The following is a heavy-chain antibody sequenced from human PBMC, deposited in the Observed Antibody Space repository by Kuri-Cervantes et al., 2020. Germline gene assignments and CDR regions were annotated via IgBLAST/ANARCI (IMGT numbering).Heavy chain of an antibody. V-gene: IGHV3-9*01. CDR2: ISWNSGSI. Sequence: GGSLRLSCAASGFTFDDYAMHWVRQAPGKGLEWVSGISWNSGSIGYADSVKGRFTISRDNSKNTLYLQMNSLRAEDTAVYYCARAGFTDCFDYWGQGTLVTVSS. CDR3: ARAGFTDCFDY. CDR1: GFTFDDYA. D-gene: IGHD3-9*01. J-gene: IGHJ4*02.